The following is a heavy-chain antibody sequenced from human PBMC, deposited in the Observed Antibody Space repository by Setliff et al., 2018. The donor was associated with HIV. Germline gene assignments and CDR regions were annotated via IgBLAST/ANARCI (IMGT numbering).Heavy chain of an antibody. CDR1: ADTFTNCL. J-gene: IGHJ6*03. CDR2: INTDSGTP. CDR3: ARDSSEYFDFSSGDFHYMDV. V-gene: IGHV7-4-1*02. D-gene: IGHD3-3*01. Sequence: ASVKVSCKASADTFTNCLINWVRQAPGQGLEWMGWINTDSGTPTYAQAFTGRFVFSLDTTVRTAYLEISDLRADDTGVYYCARDSSEYFDFSSGDFHYMDVWGKGTTVTVSS.